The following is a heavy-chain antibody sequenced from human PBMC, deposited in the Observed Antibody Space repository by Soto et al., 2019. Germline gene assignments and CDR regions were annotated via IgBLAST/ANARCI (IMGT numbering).Heavy chain of an antibody. J-gene: IGHJ4*02. CDR3: ARPRYSGSYVSAVPNPPRRGIDY. CDR1: GFTFSDYY. D-gene: IGHD1-26*01. Sequence: QVQLVESGGGLVKPGGSLRLSCAASGFTFSDYYMSWIRQAPGKGLEWVSYISSSGSTIYYADSVKGRFTISRDNAKNSLYLQMNSLRAEDTAVYYCARPRYSGSYVSAVPNPPRRGIDYWGQGTLVTVSS. V-gene: IGHV3-11*01. CDR2: ISSSGSTI.